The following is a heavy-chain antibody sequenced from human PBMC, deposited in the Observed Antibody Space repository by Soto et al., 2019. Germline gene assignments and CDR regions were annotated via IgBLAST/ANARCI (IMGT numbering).Heavy chain of an antibody. CDR3: TRETYYDFWSGYSPLSWFDP. Sequence: SETLSLTCTVSGGSISSYYWSWIRQPPGKGLEWIGYIYYSGSTNYNPSLKSRGTISVDTSKNQSSLKLSSVTAADTAVFYCTRETYYDFWSGYSPLSWFDPWGQGTLVTVSS. V-gene: IGHV4-59*01. CDR1: GGSISSYY. J-gene: IGHJ5*02. D-gene: IGHD3-3*01. CDR2: IYYSGST.